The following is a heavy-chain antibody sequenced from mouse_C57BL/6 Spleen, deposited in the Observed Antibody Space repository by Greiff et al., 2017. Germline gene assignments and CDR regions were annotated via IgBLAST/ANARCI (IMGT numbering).Heavy chain of an antibody. D-gene: IGHD1-1*01. CDR1: GFTFSNYW. J-gene: IGHJ3*01. CDR2: IRLKSDNYAT. V-gene: IGHV6-3*01. CDR3: TTYYRGAC. Sequence: DVKLVASGGGLVQPGGSMKLSCVSPGFTFSNYWLNWVRQSPEKGLEWVSQIRLKSDNYATHYAVSVKGRFTIYRDDSKSSVYLQLNNLRTEDTGIYYCTTYYRGACWGQGTLVTVSA.